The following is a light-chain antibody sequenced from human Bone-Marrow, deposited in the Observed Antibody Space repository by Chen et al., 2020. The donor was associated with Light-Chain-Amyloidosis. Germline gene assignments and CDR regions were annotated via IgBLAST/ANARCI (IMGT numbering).Light chain of an antibody. CDR3: GSYTTTNTLV. CDR2: DVS. Sequence: QSALPQPASVSGSPGQSVTISCTGRNSDVGAHKYVSWYQQSPGKAPKLIIYDVSDRPSGLSYRFTGSKSGNTASLTIYGLQAEDEADYYCGSYTTTNTLVFGGGTKLTVL. CDR1: NSDVGAHKY. J-gene: IGLJ3*02. V-gene: IGLV2-14*03.